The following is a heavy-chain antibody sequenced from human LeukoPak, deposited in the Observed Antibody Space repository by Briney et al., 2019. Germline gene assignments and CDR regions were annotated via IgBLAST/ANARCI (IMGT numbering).Heavy chain of an antibody. D-gene: IGHD2-2*01. J-gene: IGHJ4*02. V-gene: IGHV1-2*02. Sequence: GASVKVSCKASGYTFTSYGISWVRQVPGQGLEWMGWFNPNTGGTNYAQKFQGRVTMSRDTSISTAYMELSRLRSDDTAVFYCARESSSSSWAFHYWGQGTLVTVSS. CDR1: GYTFTSYG. CDR2: FNPNTGGT. CDR3: ARESSSSSWAFHY.